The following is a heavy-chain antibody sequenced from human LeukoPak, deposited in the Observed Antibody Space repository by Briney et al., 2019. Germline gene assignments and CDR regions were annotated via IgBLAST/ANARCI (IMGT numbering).Heavy chain of an antibody. J-gene: IGHJ6*02. CDR1: VGSISSGNW. D-gene: IGHD2-2*02. CDR3: ATAPILRGEGGEHYKYGMDV. V-gene: IGHV4-4*02. Sequence: SETLSLTCAVSVGSISSGNWWTWVRQSPGKGLGWIGEIYHNGTLNYNPSLKSRVTISADSFKNHFSLKLTSVTAADTAVYYCATAPILRGEGGEHYKYGMDVWGQGTTVIVSS. CDR2: IYHNGTL.